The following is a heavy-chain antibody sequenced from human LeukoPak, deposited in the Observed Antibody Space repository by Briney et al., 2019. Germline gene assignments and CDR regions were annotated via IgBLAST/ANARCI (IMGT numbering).Heavy chain of an antibody. V-gene: IGHV3-53*04. J-gene: IGHJ6*02. CDR3: ARDRAVTSTKIYGMDV. Sequence: GGSLRLSCAASGFTFSSYAMSWVRQAPGKGLEWVSVIYSGGSTYYADSVKGRFTISRHNSKNTLYLQMNSLRAEDTAVYYCARDRAVTSTKIYGMDVWGQGTTVTVSS. D-gene: IGHD4-4*01. CDR1: GFTFSSYA. CDR2: IYSGGST.